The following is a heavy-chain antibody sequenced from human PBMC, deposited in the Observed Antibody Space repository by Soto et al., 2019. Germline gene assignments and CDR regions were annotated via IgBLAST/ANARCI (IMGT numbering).Heavy chain of an antibody. V-gene: IGHV3-48*01. CDR2: ISNSGSSI. D-gene: IGHD6-19*01. CDR1: GFTFSSFS. J-gene: IGHJ4*02. CDR3: ARDIAVDLDF. Sequence: EVQLVASGGGLVQPGGSLRLSCAASGFTFSSFSMNWVRQAPGKGLEWLSFISNSGSSIYYADSVKGRFTISRDNAKNSLYLLMNSLRAEDTAVYYCARDIAVDLDFWGQGALVTVSS.